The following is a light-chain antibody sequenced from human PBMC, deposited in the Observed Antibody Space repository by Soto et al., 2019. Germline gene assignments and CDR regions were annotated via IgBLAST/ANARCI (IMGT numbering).Light chain of an antibody. CDR3: ETWASNILV. Sequence: QSVLTQSSSASASLGSSVKLTCTLSSGHSSYIIAWHQQQPGKAPRYLMKLEGSGSYNKGSGVPDRFSGSSSGADRYLTISNLQFEDEADYYCETWASNILVFGGRTKLTVL. CDR1: SGHSSYI. J-gene: IGLJ2*01. CDR2: LEGSGSY. V-gene: IGLV4-60*02.